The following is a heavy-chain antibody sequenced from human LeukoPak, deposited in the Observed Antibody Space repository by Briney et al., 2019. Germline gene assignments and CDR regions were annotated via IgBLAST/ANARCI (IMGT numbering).Heavy chain of an antibody. V-gene: IGHV4-59*12. CDR3: ARRGYPNWFDP. Sequence: SETLSLTCTVSGVSISSYYWSWIRQPPGKGLEWIGYIYYSGSTNYNPSLKSRVTISVDTSKNQFSLKLSSVTAADTAVYYCARRGYPNWFDPWGQGTLVTVSS. CDR2: IYYSGST. CDR1: GVSISSYY. D-gene: IGHD3-16*02. J-gene: IGHJ5*02.